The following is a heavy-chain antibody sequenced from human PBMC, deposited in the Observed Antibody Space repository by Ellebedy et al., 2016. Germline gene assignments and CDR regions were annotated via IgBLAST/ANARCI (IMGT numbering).Heavy chain of an antibody. CDR3: VHRTTALHVDY. CDR2: IYGNDDK. CDR1: GFSLTTNAVV. V-gene: IGHV2-5*01. J-gene: IGHJ4*02. Sequence: SGPTLVKPTQTLTLTCTFSGFSLTTNAVVVGWVRQPPGKALEWLAFIYGNDDKRYSPSLKSRLTITKDTSRNQVVLTMTNMDPVDTATYYCVHRTTALHVDYWGQGILVTVSS. D-gene: IGHD1-1*01.